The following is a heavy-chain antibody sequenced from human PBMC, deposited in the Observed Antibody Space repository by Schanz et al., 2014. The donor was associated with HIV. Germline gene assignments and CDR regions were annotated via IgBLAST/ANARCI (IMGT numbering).Heavy chain of an antibody. CDR2: IGYDGSNK. CDR1: GFTFSIFG. V-gene: IGHV3-33*01. D-gene: IGHD5-18*01. Sequence: QVQLVESGGGVVQPGRSLRLSCAASGFTFSIFGMHWVRQAPGKGLEWVAIIGYDGSNKYYADSVKGRFTISRDDAKSSLFLQMNSLRAEDTAVYYCARGDAALGDYWGQGTLVTVSS. J-gene: IGHJ4*02. CDR3: ARGDAALGDY.